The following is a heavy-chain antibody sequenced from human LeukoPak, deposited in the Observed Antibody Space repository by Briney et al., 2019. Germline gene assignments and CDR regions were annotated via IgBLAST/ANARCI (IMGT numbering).Heavy chain of an antibody. Sequence: SETLSLTCAVYGVSFSGYYWSWIRQPPGKGLEWIGEINHSRSTNYNPSLKSRVTISVDTSKNQFSLKLSSVTAADTAVYYCARGRGYCDYWGQGTLVTVSS. CDR3: ARGRGYCDY. CDR2: INHSRST. V-gene: IGHV4-34*01. J-gene: IGHJ4*02. D-gene: IGHD2-15*01. CDR1: GVSFSGYY.